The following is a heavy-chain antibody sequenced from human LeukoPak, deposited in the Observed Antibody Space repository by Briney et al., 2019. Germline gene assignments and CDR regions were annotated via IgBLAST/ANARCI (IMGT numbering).Heavy chain of an antibody. CDR1: GYTFTGYY. CDR3: ARGGKSRYSYGLYNWFDP. J-gene: IGHJ5*02. V-gene: IGHV1-2*02. D-gene: IGHD5-18*01. Sequence: EASVKVSCTASGYTFTGYYMHWVRQAPGQGLEWMGWINPNSGGTNYAQKFQGRVTMTRDTSISTAYMELSRLRSDDTAVYYCARGGKSRYSYGLYNWFDPWGQGTLVTVSS. CDR2: INPNSGGT.